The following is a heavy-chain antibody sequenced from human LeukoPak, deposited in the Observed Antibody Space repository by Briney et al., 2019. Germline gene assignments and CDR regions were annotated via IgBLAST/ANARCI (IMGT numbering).Heavy chain of an antibody. J-gene: IGHJ4*02. D-gene: IGHD3-16*01. Sequence: SETLSLTCTVSGGSISSYYWSWIRQPPGKGLEWIGYIYYSGSTNYNPSLKSRVTISIDTSKNQFSLKLSSVTAADTAVYYCARDGGLGLTDYWGQGTLVTVSS. CDR3: ARDGGLGLTDY. CDR2: IYYSGST. V-gene: IGHV4-59*12. CDR1: GGSISSYY.